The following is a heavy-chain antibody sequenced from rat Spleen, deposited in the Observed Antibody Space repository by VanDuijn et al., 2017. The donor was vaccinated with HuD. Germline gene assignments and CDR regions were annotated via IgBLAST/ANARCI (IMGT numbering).Heavy chain of an antibody. J-gene: IGHJ2*01. CDR3: TRARPHYFDY. D-gene: IGHD3-1*01. Sequence: QVQLKESGPGLVQPSQTLSLTCTVSGFSLTSYNVHWVRQPPGKGLEWMGRMRYNGDTSYNSALKSRLSISRDTSKNQVFLKMNRLKTDETGTYYCTRARPHYFDYWGQGVMVTVSS. V-gene: IGHV2-63*01. CDR1: GFSLTSYN. CDR2: MRYNGDT.